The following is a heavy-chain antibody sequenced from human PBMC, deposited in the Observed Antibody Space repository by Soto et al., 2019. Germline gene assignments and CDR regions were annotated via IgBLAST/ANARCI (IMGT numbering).Heavy chain of an antibody. CDR2: IYYSGST. Sequence: SETLSLTCTVSGGSISSSSYYWGWIRQPPGKGLEWIGSIYYSGSTYYNPSLKSRVTISVDTSKNQFSLKLSSVTAADTAVYYCARSNTHITIFGVVIQYNWFDPWGQGTLVTVSS. CDR3: ARSNTHITIFGVVIQYNWFDP. J-gene: IGHJ5*02. V-gene: IGHV4-39*01. D-gene: IGHD3-3*01. CDR1: GGSISSSSYY.